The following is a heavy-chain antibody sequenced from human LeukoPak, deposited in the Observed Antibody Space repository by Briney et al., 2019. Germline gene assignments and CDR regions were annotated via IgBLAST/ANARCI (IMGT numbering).Heavy chain of an antibody. J-gene: IGHJ5*02. CDR1: GGSISSSSDY. V-gene: IGHV4-39*01. CDR2: IYYSGST. D-gene: IGHD2-15*01. Sequence: SETLSLTCTVSGGSISSSSDYWGWIRQPPGKGLEWIRSIYYSGSTYYNPSLKSRVTISVDTSKNQFSLKLSSVTAADTAVYYCARQLYCSGGSCYSYSWFDPWGQGTLVTVSS. CDR3: ARQLYCSGGSCYSYSWFDP.